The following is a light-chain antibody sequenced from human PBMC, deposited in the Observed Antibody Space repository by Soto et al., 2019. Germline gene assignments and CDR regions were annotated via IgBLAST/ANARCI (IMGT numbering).Light chain of an antibody. J-gene: IGLJ1*01. CDR2: DVS. V-gene: IGLV2-14*01. CDR3: SSYTSSSTLRV. CDR1: SSDVGGYNY. Sequence: SVLTQPASVSGSPGQSITISCTGNSSDVGGYNYVSWYQQHPGKAPKLMIYDVSNRPSGVSNRFSGSKSGNTASLTISGLQAEDEADYYCSSYTSSSTLRVFGTGTKVTVL.